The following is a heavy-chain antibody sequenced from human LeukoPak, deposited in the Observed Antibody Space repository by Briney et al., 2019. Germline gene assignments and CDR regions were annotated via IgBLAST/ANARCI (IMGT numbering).Heavy chain of an antibody. CDR3: ARGAPYCSGGSCMYYFDY. CDR2: ITSSSNYI. V-gene: IGHV3-21*01. Sequence: GGSLRLSCAASGFTFSRYTMNWVRQAPGKGLEWVSSITSSSNYIYYADSVKGRFTISRDNAKNSLYLQMNSLRAEDTAVYYCARGAPYCSGGSCMYYFDYWGQGTLVTVSS. D-gene: IGHD2-15*01. CDR1: GFTFSRYT. J-gene: IGHJ4*02.